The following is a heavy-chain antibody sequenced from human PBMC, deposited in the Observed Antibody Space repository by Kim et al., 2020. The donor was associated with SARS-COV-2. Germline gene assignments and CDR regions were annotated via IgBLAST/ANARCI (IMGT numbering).Heavy chain of an antibody. CDR3: ARPYKGKNWFDP. V-gene: IGHV1-3*01. Sequence: ASVKVSCKASGYTFTSYAMHWVRQAPGQRLEWMGWINAGNGNTKYSQKFQGRVTITRDTSASTAYMELSSLRSEDTAVYYCARPYKGKNWFDPWGQGTLVTVSS. CDR1: GYTFTSYA. J-gene: IGHJ5*02. CDR2: INAGNGNT. D-gene: IGHD1-1*01.